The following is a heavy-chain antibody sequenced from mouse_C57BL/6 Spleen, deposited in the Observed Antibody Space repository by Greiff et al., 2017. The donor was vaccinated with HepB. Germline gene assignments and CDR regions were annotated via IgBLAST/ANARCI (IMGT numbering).Heavy chain of an antibody. D-gene: IGHD2-2*01. CDR3: ARGAMVTYFDY. CDR1: GYAFSSSW. CDR2: IYPGDGDT. Sequence: QVQLKESGPELVKPGASVKISCKASGYAFSSSWMNWVKQRPGKGLEWIGRIYPGDGDTNYNGKFKGKATLTADKSSSTAYMQLSSLTSEDSAVYFCARGAMVTYFDYWGQGTTLTVSS. V-gene: IGHV1-82*01. J-gene: IGHJ2*01.